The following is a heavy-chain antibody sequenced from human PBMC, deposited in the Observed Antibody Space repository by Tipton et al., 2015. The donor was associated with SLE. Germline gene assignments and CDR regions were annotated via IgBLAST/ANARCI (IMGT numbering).Heavy chain of an antibody. V-gene: IGHV3-7*01. CDR1: GFTIDTYW. CDR2: IKQDGSEK. CDR3: ATGPGDGCDD. Sequence: SLRLSCAASGFTIDTYWMTWVRQPPGKGLEWVADIKQDGSEKYYGDSVKGRFTISRDNAKNSLYLHMNSLRAEDTAIFYCATGPGDGCDDWGQGTLFTVSS. D-gene: IGHD5-24*01. J-gene: IGHJ4*02.